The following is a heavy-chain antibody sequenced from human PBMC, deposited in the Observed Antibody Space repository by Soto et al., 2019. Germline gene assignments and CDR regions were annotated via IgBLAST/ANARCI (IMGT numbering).Heavy chain of an antibody. J-gene: IGHJ6*02. D-gene: IGHD6-6*01. CDR2: IIPIFGTA. V-gene: IGHV1-69*01. Sequence: SVNGSCNASGGAFSSYAISWVRQAPGQGLEWMGGIIPIFGTADYAQKFQGRVTITADESTSTAYMELSSLRSEDTAVYYCARPEYSSSKIGSPRYGMDVWGQGTTVTVSS. CDR1: GGAFSSYA. CDR3: ARPEYSSSKIGSPRYGMDV.